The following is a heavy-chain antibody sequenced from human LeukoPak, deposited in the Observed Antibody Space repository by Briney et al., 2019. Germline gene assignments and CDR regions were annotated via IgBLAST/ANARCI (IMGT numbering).Heavy chain of an antibody. D-gene: IGHD2-2*01. CDR3: AKDANNYCSSTSCYLFGGFDP. CDR2: IKGDGSEK. V-gene: IGHV3-7*01. CDR1: GFTLSGYF. Sequence: GGSLRLSCAASGFTLSGYFMSWVRQAPGEGLEWVASIKGDGSEKYYVDSVKGRFTISRDNSKNTLYLQMNSLRAEDTAVYYCAKDANNYCSSTSCYLFGGFDPWGQGTLVTVSS. J-gene: IGHJ5*02.